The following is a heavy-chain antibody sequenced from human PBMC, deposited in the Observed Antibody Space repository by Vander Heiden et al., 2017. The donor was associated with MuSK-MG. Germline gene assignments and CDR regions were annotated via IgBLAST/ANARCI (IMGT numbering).Heavy chain of an antibody. CDR3: AKDNVVYSSGWYGYFDY. D-gene: IGHD6-19*01. CDR1: GFTFDGCA. CDR2: ISWNSGSI. J-gene: IGHJ4*02. V-gene: IGHV3-9*01. Sequence: VPLVESGGGLVQPGKSLRLSWAASGFTFDGCAMLWARPGPGKGLEWVSGISWNSGSIGYAASVKGRFTISRDNAKNSLYLQMNSLRAEDTSLYYCAKDNVVYSSGWYGYFDYWGQGTLVTVSS.